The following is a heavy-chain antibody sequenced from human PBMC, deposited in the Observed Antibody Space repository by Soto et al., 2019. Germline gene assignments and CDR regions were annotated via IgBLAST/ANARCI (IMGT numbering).Heavy chain of an antibody. CDR3: ATAGGILTGYYFDWYFDL. CDR2: IIPIFGTA. V-gene: IGHV1-69*12. CDR1: GGTFSSYA. Sequence: QVQLVQSGAEVKKPGSSVKVSCKASGGTFSSYAISWVRQAPGQGLEWMGGIIPIFGTANYAQKFQGRVTITADESTRTADMELSSLRSEDTAVYYCATAGGILTGYYFDWYFDLWGRGTLVTVSS. D-gene: IGHD3-9*01. J-gene: IGHJ2*01.